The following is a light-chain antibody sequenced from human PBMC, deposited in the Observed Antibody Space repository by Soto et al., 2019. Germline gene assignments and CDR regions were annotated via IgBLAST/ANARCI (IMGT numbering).Light chain of an antibody. J-gene: IGKJ2*01. Sequence: DIQMTQSPSSLSASVGDRVTITCRASQRISNYLNWYQHKPGKAPRLLIYAASSLQSGVPSRFSGSGYGTDFTLTISSLQPEDFATYYCQQSYSTLDYTFSQGTKVEIK. CDR2: AAS. CDR3: QQSYSTLDYT. V-gene: IGKV1-39*01. CDR1: QRISNY.